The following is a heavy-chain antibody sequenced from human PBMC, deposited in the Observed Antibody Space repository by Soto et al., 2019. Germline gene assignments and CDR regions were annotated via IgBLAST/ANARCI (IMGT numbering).Heavy chain of an antibody. CDR2: INHSGST. Sequence: PSETLSLTCTVYGGSFSGYYRSWIRQPPGKGLEWIGEINHSGSTNYNPSLKSRVTISVDTSKNQFSLKLSSVTAADTAVYYCARVGPYYYDSSGYYQRPYYFDYWGQGTLVTVSS. V-gene: IGHV4-34*01. CDR3: ARVGPYYYDSSGYYQRPYYFDY. CDR1: GGSFSGYY. D-gene: IGHD3-22*01. J-gene: IGHJ4*02.